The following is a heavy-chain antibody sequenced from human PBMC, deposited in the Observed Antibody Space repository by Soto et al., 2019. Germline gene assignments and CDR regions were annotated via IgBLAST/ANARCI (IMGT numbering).Heavy chain of an antibody. J-gene: IGHJ4*02. CDR2: IYYSGST. Sequence: SETLSLTCTVSGGSISSYYWSWIRQPPGKGLEWIGYIYYSGSTNYNPSPKSRVTISVDTSKNQFSLKLSSVTAADTAVYYCARGKMDWAVAGSYYFDYWGQGTLVTVSS. CDR1: GGSISSYY. CDR3: ARGKMDWAVAGSYYFDY. D-gene: IGHD6-19*01. V-gene: IGHV4-59*01.